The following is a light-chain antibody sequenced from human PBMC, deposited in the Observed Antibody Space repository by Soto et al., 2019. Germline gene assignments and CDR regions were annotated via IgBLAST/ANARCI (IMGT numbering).Light chain of an antibody. J-gene: IGKJ1*01. CDR3: MQGTHWQWT. Sequence: DVVMTQSPLSLPVTLGQPASISCRSSQSLIHSDGNTYWSWFQQRPGQSPRRLIYEVSDRDSGVPYRFTGSGSGNDFTLKISRVEAEDVGVYYCMQGTHWQWTFGQGTEVEIK. CDR2: EVS. CDR1: QSLIHSDGNTY. V-gene: IGKV2-30*02.